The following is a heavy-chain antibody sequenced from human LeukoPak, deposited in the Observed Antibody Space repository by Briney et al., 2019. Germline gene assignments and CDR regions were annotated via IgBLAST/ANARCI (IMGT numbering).Heavy chain of an antibody. CDR2: IYHSGST. J-gene: IGHJ4*02. V-gene: IGHV4-38-2*02. CDR3: ARGGGISGPFDY. D-gene: IGHD3-16*01. CDR1: GYSISSGYY. Sequence: KSSETLSLTCTVSGYSISSGYYWGWIRQPPGKGLEWIGSIYHSGSTYYNPSLKSRVTISVDTSKNQFSLKLSSVTAADTAVYYCARGGGISGPFDYWGRGTLVTVSS.